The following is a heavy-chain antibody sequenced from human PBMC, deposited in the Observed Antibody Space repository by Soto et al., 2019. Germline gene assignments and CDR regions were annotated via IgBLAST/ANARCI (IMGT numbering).Heavy chain of an antibody. CDR3: ARDLDYDIFIGYRGPPNFDN. CDR1: GYTFNNFG. J-gene: IGHJ4*02. D-gene: IGHD3-9*01. V-gene: IGHV1-18*01. CDR2: ISDYSGDT. Sequence: ASVKVSCKTSGYTFNNFGISWVRQAPGQGFEWMGWISDYSGDTKIAEKFQDRATLTTDTATSTAYTELRSLTSHDTAVYYCARDLDYDIFIGYRGPPNFDNWGQGTRVTVSS.